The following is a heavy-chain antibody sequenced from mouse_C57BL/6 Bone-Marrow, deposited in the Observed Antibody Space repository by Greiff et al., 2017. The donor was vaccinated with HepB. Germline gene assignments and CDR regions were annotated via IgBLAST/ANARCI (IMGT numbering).Heavy chain of an antibody. CDR1: GFTFSSYA. D-gene: IGHD2-12*01. CDR2: ISSGGDYI. Sequence: DVHLVESGEGLVKPGGSLKLSCAASGFTFSSYAMSWVRQTPEKRLEWVAYISSGGDYIYYADTVKGRFTISRDNARNTLYLQMSSLKSEDTAMYYCTRDRPLRRWDYAMDYWGQGTSVTVSS. V-gene: IGHV5-9-1*02. J-gene: IGHJ4*01. CDR3: TRDRPLRRWDYAMDY.